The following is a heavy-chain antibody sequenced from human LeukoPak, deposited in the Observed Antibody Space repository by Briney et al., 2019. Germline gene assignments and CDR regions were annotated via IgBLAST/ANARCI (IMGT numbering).Heavy chain of an antibody. V-gene: IGHV3-33*01. J-gene: IGHJ4*02. CDR1: GFTFSRNG. Sequence: AGGSLRLSCAASGFTFSRNGMHWVRQAPGKGREWVACIWYDGSQKYFADSVKGRFTISRDNIMNTLYLQMNSLRAEDTAVYYCARIYGSTWTLDYWGQGTLVTVSS. CDR2: IWYDGSQK. D-gene: IGHD6-13*01. CDR3: ARIYGSTWTLDY.